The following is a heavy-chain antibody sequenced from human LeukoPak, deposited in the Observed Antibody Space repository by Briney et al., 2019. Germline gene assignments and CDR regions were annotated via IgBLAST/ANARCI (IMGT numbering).Heavy chain of an antibody. J-gene: IGHJ5*01. CDR3: VKLSDSSGSYYNDWFES. CDR1: GFIFSHYA. V-gene: IGHV3-23*01. CDR2: ISGSAVST. Sequence: GGSLRLSCEGSGFIFSHYAMSWVRQVPGKGLEWVAGISGSAVSTYHVGSVRGRFTISRDNSKRILFLQMNSLRAEDTALYYCVKLSDSSGSYYNDWFESWGQGSLVTVSS. D-gene: IGHD3-10*01.